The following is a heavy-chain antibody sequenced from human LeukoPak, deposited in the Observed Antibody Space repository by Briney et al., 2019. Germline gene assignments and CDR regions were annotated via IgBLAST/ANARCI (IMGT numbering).Heavy chain of an antibody. V-gene: IGHV4-39*07. CDR1: GGSISSSSYY. D-gene: IGHD3-22*01. CDR3: ARDRGKDDYYDSSVDAFDI. J-gene: IGHJ3*02. CDR2: IYYSGST. Sequence: SETLSLTCTVSGGSISSSSYYWGWIRQPPGKGLEWIGSIYYSGSTYYNPSLKSRVTISVDTSKNQFSLKLSSVTAADTAVYYCARDRGKDDYYDSSVDAFDIWGQGTMVTVSS.